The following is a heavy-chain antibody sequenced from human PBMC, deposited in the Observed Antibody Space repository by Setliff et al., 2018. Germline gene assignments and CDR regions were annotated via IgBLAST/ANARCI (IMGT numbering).Heavy chain of an antibody. CDR3: ARSPTRYSSSSHFDY. D-gene: IGHD6-13*01. CDR1: GYSFSNFW. Sequence: PGESLKISCKGSGYSFSNFWIGWVRQMPGKGLEWMGIIYPGDSHTRYSPSFQGQVTMSADKSINTAYLQWSNLKASDTAIYYCARSPTRYSSSSHFDYWGQGTLVTV. CDR2: IYPGDSHT. V-gene: IGHV5-51*01. J-gene: IGHJ4*02.